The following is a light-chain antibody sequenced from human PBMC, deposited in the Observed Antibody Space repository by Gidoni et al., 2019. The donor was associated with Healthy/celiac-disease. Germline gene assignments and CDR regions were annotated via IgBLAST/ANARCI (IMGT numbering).Light chain of an antibody. CDR1: QSVSSY. J-gene: IGKJ4*01. Sequence: EIVLTQSPATLSLSPGERATLSCRASQSVSSYLAWYQQKPGQAPRRLIYDASNRATGIPARFSGSGSGTDLTLTISSLEPEDFAVYYCQPRSNWPLTFGGGTKVEIK. CDR2: DAS. CDR3: QPRSNWPLT. V-gene: IGKV3-11*01.